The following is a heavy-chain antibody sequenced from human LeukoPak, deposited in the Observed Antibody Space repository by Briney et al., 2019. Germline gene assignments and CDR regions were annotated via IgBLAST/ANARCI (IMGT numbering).Heavy chain of an antibody. J-gene: IGHJ4*02. D-gene: IGHD3-3*02. CDR1: GCTFSTYS. V-gene: IGHV3-48*02. CDR3: ARPFLGGNY. Sequence: GGSLRLSCVASGCTFSTYSMNWVRQAPGRGLEWVSYISDTSYTIYYADSVKGRFTISRDNAKNSLYLQMSRLRDEDTAVYYCARPFLGGNYWGQETLVTVSS. CDR2: ISDTSYTI.